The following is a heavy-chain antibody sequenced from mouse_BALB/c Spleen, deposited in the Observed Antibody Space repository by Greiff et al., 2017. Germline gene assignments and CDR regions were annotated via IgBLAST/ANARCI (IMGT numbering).Heavy chain of an antibody. V-gene: IGHV5-6-3*01. CDR1: GFTFSSYG. D-gene: IGHD2-14*01. CDR3: ARGGVRRGTFAY. Sequence: EVQVVESGGGLVQPGGSLKLSCAASGFTFSSYGMSWVRQTPDKRLELVATINSNGGSTYYPDSVKGRFTISRDNAKNTLYLQMSSLKSEDTAMYYCARGGVRRGTFAYWGQGTLVTVSA. J-gene: IGHJ3*01. CDR2: INSNGGST.